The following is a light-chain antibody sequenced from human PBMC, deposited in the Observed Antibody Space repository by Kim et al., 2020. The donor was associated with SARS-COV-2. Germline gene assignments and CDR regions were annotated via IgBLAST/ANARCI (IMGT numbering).Light chain of an antibody. V-gene: IGLV3-9*01. CDR3: QVWDRSFYV. Sequence: SYELTQPLSVSVALGQTARITCEGNNIGRKNVHWYQQKPGQAPVLVIYRDSNRPSGIPERFSGSNSGNAATLIINTAQAADEADYFCQVWDRSFYVFGFGTKVTV. J-gene: IGLJ1*01. CDR2: RDS. CDR1: NIGRKN.